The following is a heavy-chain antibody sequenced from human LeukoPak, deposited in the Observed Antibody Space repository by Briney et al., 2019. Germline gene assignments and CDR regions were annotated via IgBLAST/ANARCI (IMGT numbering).Heavy chain of an antibody. V-gene: IGHV3-23*01. CDR2: ISGSGGST. CDR3: AKVARITGTWGIDY. CDR1: GFTFSSYA. D-gene: IGHD1-7*01. Sequence: AGGSLRLSCAASGFTFSSYAMSWVRQAPGKGLEWVSAISGSGGSTYYADSVKGRFTISRDNSKNTLYLQMNSLRAEDTAVYYCAKVARITGTWGIDYWGQGTLVTVSS. J-gene: IGHJ4*02.